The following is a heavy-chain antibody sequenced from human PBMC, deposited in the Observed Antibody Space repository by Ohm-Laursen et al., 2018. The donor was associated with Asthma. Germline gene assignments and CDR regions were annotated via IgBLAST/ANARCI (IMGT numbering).Heavy chain of an antibody. J-gene: IGHJ4*02. V-gene: IGHV3-7*01. D-gene: IGHD3-3*01. CDR2: INPLGYEE. CDR1: GVAFTDSW. Sequence: SLRLSCTASGVAFTDSWMSWVRQLPGGSLEWVAKINPLGYEEYYMDSVRGRFTVSRDDSKNTLYLQMNSLRPDDTAVYYCARDVMEWYLPAFDFWGQGTLVTVSS. CDR3: ARDVMEWYLPAFDF.